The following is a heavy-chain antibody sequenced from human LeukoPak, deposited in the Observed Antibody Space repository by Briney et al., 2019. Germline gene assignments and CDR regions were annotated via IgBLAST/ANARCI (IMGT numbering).Heavy chain of an antibody. D-gene: IGHD3-3*01. J-gene: IGHJ4*02. CDR3: ARDREGYYEFWSGYYIKY. V-gene: IGHV1-69*04. Sequence: GSSVKVSRKASGGTFSSYAISWVRQAPGQGLEWMGRIIPILGIANYAQKFQGRVTITADKSTSTAYMELSSLRSEDTAVYYCARDREGYYEFWSGYYIKYWGQGTLLTVSS. CDR2: IIPILGIA. CDR1: GGTFSSYA.